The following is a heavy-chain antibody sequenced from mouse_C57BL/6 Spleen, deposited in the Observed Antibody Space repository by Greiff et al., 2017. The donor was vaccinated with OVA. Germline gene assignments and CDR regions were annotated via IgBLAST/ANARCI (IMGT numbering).Heavy chain of an antibody. CDR1: GFTFSSYT. CDR3: ARLDGYLGYFDY. V-gene: IGHV5-9*01. CDR2: ISGGGGNT. J-gene: IGHJ2*01. Sequence: DVMLVESGGGLVPPVWSLKLSCAASGFTFSSYTMSWVRQTPEKRLEWVATISGGGGNTYYPDSVKGRFTISRDNAKNTLYLQMSSLRSEDTALYYCARLDGYLGYFDYWGQGTTLTVSS. D-gene: IGHD2-3*01.